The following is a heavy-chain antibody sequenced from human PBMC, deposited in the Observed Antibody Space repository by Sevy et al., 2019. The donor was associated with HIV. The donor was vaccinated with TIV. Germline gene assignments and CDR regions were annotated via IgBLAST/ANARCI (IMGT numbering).Heavy chain of an antibody. J-gene: IGHJ5*02. CDR2: IYYSGST. D-gene: IGHD3-3*01. CDR1: GGSMRNFY. Sequence: SETLSLTCSVSGGSMRNFYWSWIRQPPGKGLEWIGNIYYSGSTNYNPAPKSRVPMSVDTSKNQFSLKLSSVTAADTAVYYCARSGILEWAGSTRGPRNWFDPWGQGTLVTVSS. V-gene: IGHV4-59*13. CDR3: ARSGILEWAGSTRGPRNWFDP.